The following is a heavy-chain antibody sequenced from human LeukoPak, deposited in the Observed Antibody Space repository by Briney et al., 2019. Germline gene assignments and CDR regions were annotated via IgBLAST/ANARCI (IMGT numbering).Heavy chain of an antibody. Sequence: PGRSLRLSCAASGFTFSRYAMHWVRQAPGKGLEWLAGISYHGSNQYYADSMKGRFTISRDNSKSTLYLQMNSLRPEDTAVYYCASDPFDSSGYYPLDYWGQGTLVTVSS. J-gene: IGHJ4*02. D-gene: IGHD3-22*01. CDR3: ASDPFDSSGYYPLDY. CDR1: GFTFSRYA. V-gene: IGHV3-30-3*01. CDR2: ISYHGSNQ.